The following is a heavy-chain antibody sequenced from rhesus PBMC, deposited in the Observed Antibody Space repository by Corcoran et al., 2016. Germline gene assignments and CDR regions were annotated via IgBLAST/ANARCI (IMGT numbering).Heavy chain of an antibody. Sequence: QVQLQESGPGLVKPSETLSLTCTVSGGSISDSYYWNWLRKPPGKGLGWMGRICGSGGSTSHIPSLKMRVTISKDTSKNQFSLKLSSVTAADTAVYYCAREIYGSGYYTGDYWGQGVLVTVSS. CDR2: ICGSGGST. J-gene: IGHJ4*01. V-gene: IGHV4-92*01. CDR3: AREIYGSGYYTGDY. D-gene: IGHD3-28*01. CDR1: GGSISDSYY.